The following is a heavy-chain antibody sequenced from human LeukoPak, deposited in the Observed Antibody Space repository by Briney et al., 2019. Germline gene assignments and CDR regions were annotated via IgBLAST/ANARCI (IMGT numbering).Heavy chain of an antibody. D-gene: IGHD3-22*01. CDR2: IYYSGST. Sequence: PSETLSLTCTVSGGSISSYYWSWIRQPPGKGLEWIGYIYYSGSTNYNPSLKSRVTISVDTSKNQFSLKLSSVTAADTAVYYCARDDPGGYYYHWGQGTPVTVSS. J-gene: IGHJ5*02. CDR1: GGSISSYY. V-gene: IGHV4-59*01. CDR3: ARDDPGGYYYH.